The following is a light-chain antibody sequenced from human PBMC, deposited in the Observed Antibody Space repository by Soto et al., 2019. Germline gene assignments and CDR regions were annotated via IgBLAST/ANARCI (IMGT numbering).Light chain of an antibody. CDR3: MSYTTYNTRV. J-gene: IGLJ3*02. V-gene: IGLV2-14*01. CDR2: EVT. Sequence: QSALTQPASVSGSPGQSITISCTGTSSDIGAYNYVSWYQQHPGKAPKLMIYEVTNRPSGVSNRFSGSKSANTASLTISGLQAEDEAIYHCMSYTTYNTRVFGGGTKLTVL. CDR1: SSDIGAYNY.